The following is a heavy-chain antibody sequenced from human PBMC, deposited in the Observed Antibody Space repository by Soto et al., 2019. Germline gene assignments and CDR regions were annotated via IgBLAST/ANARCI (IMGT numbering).Heavy chain of an antibody. V-gene: IGHV3-23*01. CDR1: GDTFSSYA. Sequence: GGCMKLSCAASGDTFSSYAMSWVRQAPGKGLEWVSAISGSGGSTYYADSVKGRFTISRDNSKNTLYLQMNSLRAEDTAVYYCAKEEFDFWTQRWEYYFDYWGQGTLVT. J-gene: IGHJ4*02. CDR2: ISGSGGST. CDR3: AKEEFDFWTQRWEYYFDY. D-gene: IGHD3-3*01.